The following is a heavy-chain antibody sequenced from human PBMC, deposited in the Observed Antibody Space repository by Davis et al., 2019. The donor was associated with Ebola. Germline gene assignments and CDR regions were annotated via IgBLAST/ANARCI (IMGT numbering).Heavy chain of an antibody. V-gene: IGHV1-8*02. CDR3: ARGGEQEPGIAMAATATY. CDR1: GGTFSSYA. Sequence: ASVKVSCKASGGTFSSYAINWVRQATGQGLEWMGWMNSNSGNTGYAQKFQGRVTMTRSTSISTAYMELSSLRSEDTAVYYCARGGEQEPGIAMAATATYWGQGTLVTVSP. D-gene: IGHD6-19*01. J-gene: IGHJ4*02. CDR2: MNSNSGNT.